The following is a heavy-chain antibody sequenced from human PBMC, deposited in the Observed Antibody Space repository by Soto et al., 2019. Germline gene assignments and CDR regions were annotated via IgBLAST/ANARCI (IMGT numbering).Heavy chain of an antibody. Sequence: QVELVESGGGVVQPGRSLRLSCAASGFIFSSYGLHWVRQGPGKGLEWVAVISYDGSNQYYADSVRGRFTISRDDSQNTVYPQMNSLRPEDTAVYYCAKLGIFYGSGTFYGLDSWGQGTLVTVSS. V-gene: IGHV3-30*18. CDR1: GFIFSSYG. J-gene: IGHJ5*01. CDR2: ISYDGSNQ. CDR3: AKLGIFYGSGTFYGLDS. D-gene: IGHD3-10*01.